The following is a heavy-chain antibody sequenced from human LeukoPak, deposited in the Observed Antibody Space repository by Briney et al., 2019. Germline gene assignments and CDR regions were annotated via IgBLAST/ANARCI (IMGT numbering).Heavy chain of an antibody. V-gene: IGHV3-48*03. D-gene: IGHD6-13*01. J-gene: IGHJ5*02. Sequence: PGGSLRLSCAASGFTFSSYEMNWVRQAPGKGLEWVSYISSSGSTIYYADSVKGRFTISRDNAKNSLYLQMNSPRAEDTVVYYCARVRQQLVFNWFDPWGQGTLVTVSS. CDR3: ARVRQQLVFNWFDP. CDR2: ISSSGSTI. CDR1: GFTFSSYE.